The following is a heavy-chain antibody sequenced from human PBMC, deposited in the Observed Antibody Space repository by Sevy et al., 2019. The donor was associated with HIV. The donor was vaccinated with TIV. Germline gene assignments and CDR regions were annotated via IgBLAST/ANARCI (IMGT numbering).Heavy chain of an antibody. CDR1: GFTFSSYS. CDR3: ARDTSYYDSSGYVYGMDV. D-gene: IGHD3-22*01. V-gene: IGHV3-21*01. Sequence: GGSLRLSCAGSGFTFSSYSMNWVRQAPGKGLEWVSSISSSSSYIYYADSVKGRFTISRDNAKNSLYLQMNSLRAEDTAVYYCARDTSYYDSSGYVYGMDVWGQGTTVTVSS. CDR2: ISSSSSYI. J-gene: IGHJ6*02.